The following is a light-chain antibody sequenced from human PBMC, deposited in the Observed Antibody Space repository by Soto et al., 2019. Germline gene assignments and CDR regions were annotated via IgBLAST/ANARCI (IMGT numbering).Light chain of an antibody. J-gene: IGKJ3*01. CDR2: GAS. V-gene: IGKV3-20*01. Sequence: ENLLTQSPGTLSFSPGERATLYFRASQSVGSNYLAWYQQKPGQAPRVLIYGASSRATGIPDRFSGSGSGADFTLTISRLEPEDFAVYYCQQYTTSPFTFGPGTKVDIK. CDR3: QQYTTSPFT. CDR1: QSVGSNY.